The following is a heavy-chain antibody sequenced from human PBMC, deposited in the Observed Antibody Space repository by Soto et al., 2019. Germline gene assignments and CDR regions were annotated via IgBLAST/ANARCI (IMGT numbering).Heavy chain of an antibody. J-gene: IGHJ4*02. Sequence: ASVKVSCTASGYTFTGYYIHWVRQAPGQGLEWMGWTNPSNGGTNYAQKFQGRVTMTRDTSLSIGYMELTTLRSDDTAVFYCAREVGGGRQYYFDSWGLGTLVTVAS. CDR3: AREVGGGRQYYFDS. V-gene: IGHV1-2*02. CDR2: TNPSNGGT. CDR1: GYTFTGYY. D-gene: IGHD3-16*01.